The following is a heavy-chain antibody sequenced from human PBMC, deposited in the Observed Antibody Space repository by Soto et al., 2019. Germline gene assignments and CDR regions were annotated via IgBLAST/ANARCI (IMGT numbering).Heavy chain of an antibody. D-gene: IGHD2-15*01. J-gene: IGHJ4*02. CDR2: VSSGGST. CDR3: AKRRGAGGHFDY. CDR1: GFTFSSYA. V-gene: IGHV3-23*01. Sequence: WGSLRLSCAASGFTFSSYAMGWFRQGPGKGLEWVAVVSSGGSTHYADSVRGRFTISRDNSKNTLSLQMNSLTAEDTAVYFCAKRRGAGGHFDYWGQGALVTVS.